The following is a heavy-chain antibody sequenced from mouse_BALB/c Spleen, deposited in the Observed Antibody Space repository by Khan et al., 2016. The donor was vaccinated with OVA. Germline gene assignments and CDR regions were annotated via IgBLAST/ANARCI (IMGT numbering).Heavy chain of an antibody. D-gene: IGHD2-10*01. CDR2: IWNDGTT. Sequence: VKLEESGPGLAAPSQSLSITCTISGFSLTNYGVHWVRQPPGKGLEWLVVIWNDGTTTYNSALKSRLTITKDNSQSQVFLKMNSLQTDDTAIYFCARQPYYHYNIMDYWGQGTSVTGSS. CDR1: GFSLTNYG. V-gene: IGHV2-6-1*01. CDR3: ARQPYYHYNIMDY. J-gene: IGHJ4*01.